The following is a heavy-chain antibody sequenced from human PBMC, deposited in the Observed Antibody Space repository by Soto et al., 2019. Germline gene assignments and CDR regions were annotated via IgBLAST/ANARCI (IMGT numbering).Heavy chain of an antibody. CDR1: GFTFSSYA. D-gene: IGHD1-1*01. V-gene: IGHV3-30-3*01. J-gene: IGHJ6*02. Sequence: QVQLLESGGGVVQPGRSLRLSCAASGFTFSSYAMHWVRQAPGKGLEWVAVISYDGSNKYYADSVKGRFTISRDNSKNTLYLQMNSLRAEDTAVYYCARDRLRYNWNDFPDYYDGIDVWGQGTMVTVSS. CDR2: ISYDGSNK. CDR3: ARDRLRYNWNDFPDYYDGIDV.